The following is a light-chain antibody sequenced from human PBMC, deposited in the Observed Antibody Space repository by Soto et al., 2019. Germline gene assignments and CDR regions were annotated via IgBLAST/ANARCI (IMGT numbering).Light chain of an antibody. CDR3: QQYNNWLYT. Sequence: EIVMTQSPATLYVSPGERATLSCRASQSVSSNLAWYQQKPGQAPRLLIYGASTRATGIPARFSGSGSGTEFTLTISSRQSEDFAVYYCQQYNNWLYTFGQGTKLEIK. CDR1: QSVSSN. CDR2: GAS. V-gene: IGKV3-15*01. J-gene: IGKJ2*01.